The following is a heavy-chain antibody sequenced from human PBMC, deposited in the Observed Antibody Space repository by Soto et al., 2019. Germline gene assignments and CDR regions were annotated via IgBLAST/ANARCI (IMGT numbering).Heavy chain of an antibody. D-gene: IGHD6-25*01. Sequence: LSLTCAVSGDSVSNDNYYWSWIRQPPGKGLEWIGYIYYSGTTNYNSYLKSRLSLSVDMSKNQFSLKLASVTAADTAVYFCARSQRRRTDFTFDYWGQGALVTLSS. CDR1: GDSVSNDNYY. CDR3: ARSQRRRTDFTFDY. V-gene: IGHV4-61*01. J-gene: IGHJ4*02. CDR2: IYYSGTT.